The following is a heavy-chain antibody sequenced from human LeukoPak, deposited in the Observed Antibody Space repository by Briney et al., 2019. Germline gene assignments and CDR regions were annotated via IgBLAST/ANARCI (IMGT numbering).Heavy chain of an antibody. CDR2: INPSSGGT. D-gene: IGHD2-15*01. CDR1: GYTFTGYY. CDR3: AREKRVWYCSGGSCSVDY. J-gene: IGHJ4*02. V-gene: IGHV1-2*02. Sequence: ASVKVSCKASGYTFTGYYMHWVRQAPGQGLEWMGWINPSSGGTNYAQKFQGRVTMTRDTSISTAYMELSRLRSDDTAVYYRAREKRVWYCSGGSCSVDYWGQGTLVTVSS.